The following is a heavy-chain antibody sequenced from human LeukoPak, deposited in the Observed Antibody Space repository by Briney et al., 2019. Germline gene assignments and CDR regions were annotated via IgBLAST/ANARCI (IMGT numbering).Heavy chain of an antibody. CDR1: GFTYSSYW. CDR2: IRQDGSQI. J-gene: IGHJ4*01. CDR3: ARIGYSSSSFDY. D-gene: IGHD6-13*01. V-gene: IGHV3-7*01. Sequence: SGGSLRLSCAASGFTYSSYWMSWVRQAPGKGLEWVANIRQDGSQIYYVDSLKGRFTNSRDNRKNSLYLQMNSLRAEDTAVYHCARIGYSSSSFDYWGHGTLVTVSS.